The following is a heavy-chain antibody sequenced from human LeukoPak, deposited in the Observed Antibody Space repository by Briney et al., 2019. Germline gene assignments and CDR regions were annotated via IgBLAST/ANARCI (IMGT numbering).Heavy chain of an antibody. CDR1: GFTFSTSA. Sequence: GGSLRLSCAASGFTFSTSAMNWVRQAPGKGLEWVSAISTSGASTYYADSVKGRFSISRDNSRNTLYLQMNSLRAEDTAVFYCARAIVGATTRSSDYWGQGTLVTVSS. D-gene: IGHD1-26*01. CDR2: ISTSGAST. CDR3: ARAIVGATTRSSDY. J-gene: IGHJ4*02. V-gene: IGHV3-23*01.